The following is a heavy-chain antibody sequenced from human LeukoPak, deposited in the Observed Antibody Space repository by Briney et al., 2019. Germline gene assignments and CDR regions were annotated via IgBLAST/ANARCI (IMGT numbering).Heavy chain of an antibody. J-gene: IGHJ6*03. V-gene: IGHV4-38-2*02. CDR1: GYSISSGYY. CDR2: IYHSGST. Sequence: SETLSLTCTVSGYSISSGYYWGWIRQPPGKGLEWIGSIYHSGSTYYNPSLKSRVTISVDTSKNQFSLKLSSVTAADTAVYYCARGGHYYMDVWGKGTTVTVSS. CDR3: ARGGHYYMDV.